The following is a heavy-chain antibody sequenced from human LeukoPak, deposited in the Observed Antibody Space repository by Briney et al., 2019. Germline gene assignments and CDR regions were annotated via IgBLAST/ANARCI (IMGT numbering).Heavy chain of an antibody. D-gene: IGHD2-2*01. CDR3: ARDVAPIVVVPAATGYFQH. V-gene: IGHV1-2*02. Sequence: ASVKVSCKASGYTFTGYYMLWVRQAPGQGLEWMGWINPNSGGTNYAQKFQGRVTMTRDTSISTAYMELSRLRTDDTAVYYCARDVAPIVVVPAATGYFQHWGQGTLVTVSS. CDR2: INPNSGGT. CDR1: GYTFTGYY. J-gene: IGHJ1*01.